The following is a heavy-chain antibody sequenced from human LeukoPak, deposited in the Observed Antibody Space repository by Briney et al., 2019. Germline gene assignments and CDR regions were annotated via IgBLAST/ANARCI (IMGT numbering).Heavy chain of an antibody. D-gene: IGHD2-2*01. CDR2: IQQHGSET. Sequence: GGSLRLSCAASGFTFSSYAMSWVRQAPGKGLEWVANIQQHGSETYYVDSVKGRFTISRDNAKNSLYLQMNSLRAEDTAVYYCARGYCSSTSCHPTISYYYYYMDVWGKGTTVTVSS. V-gene: IGHV3-7*03. CDR3: ARGYCSSTSCHPTISYYYYYMDV. J-gene: IGHJ6*03. CDR1: GFTFSSYA.